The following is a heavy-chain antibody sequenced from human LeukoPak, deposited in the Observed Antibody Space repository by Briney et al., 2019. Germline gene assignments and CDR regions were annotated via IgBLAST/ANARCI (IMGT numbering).Heavy chain of an antibody. J-gene: IGHJ4*02. D-gene: IGHD6-6*01. Sequence: SETLSLTCTVSAGSISSSRYNWVWMPPPPGKELEWIGTIYYSGNTYYNPSLKSRVTISVDTYKNQFSLKLSSVTPADTAVYYCARHWVYSSSHFDYWVQGTLVTVSS. CDR2: IYYSGNT. CDR3: ARHWVYSSSHFDY. CDR1: AGSISSSRYN. V-gene: IGHV4-39*01.